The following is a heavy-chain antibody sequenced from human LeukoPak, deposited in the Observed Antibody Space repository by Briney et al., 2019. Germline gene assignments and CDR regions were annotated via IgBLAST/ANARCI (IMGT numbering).Heavy chain of an antibody. D-gene: IGHD6-19*01. V-gene: IGHV4-59*01. J-gene: IGHJ4*02. CDR1: GGSISSYY. Sequence: SETLSLTCTVSGGSISSYYWSWIRQPPGKGLEWIGYIYYSGSTNYNPSLKSRDTISVDTSKNQFPLKLSSVTAADTAVYYCARRYSSGWYYFDYWGQGTLVTVSS. CDR3: ARRYSSGWYYFDY. CDR2: IYYSGST.